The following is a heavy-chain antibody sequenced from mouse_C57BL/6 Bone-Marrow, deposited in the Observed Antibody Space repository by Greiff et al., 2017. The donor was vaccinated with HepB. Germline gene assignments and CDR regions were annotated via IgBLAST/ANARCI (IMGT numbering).Heavy chain of an antibody. CDR1: GFTFSSYG. J-gene: IGHJ3*01. CDR2: ISSGGSYT. CDR3: ARQFSY. V-gene: IGHV5-6*01. Sequence: EVKLVESGGDLVKPGGSLKLSCAASGFTFSSYGMSWVRQTPDKRLEWVATISSGGSYTYYPDSVKGRFTISRDNAKNTLYLQLSSLKSEDTAMYCCARQFSYWGQGTLVTVSA.